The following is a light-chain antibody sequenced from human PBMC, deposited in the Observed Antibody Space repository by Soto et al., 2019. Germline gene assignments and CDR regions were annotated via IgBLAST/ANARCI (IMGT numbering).Light chain of an antibody. CDR3: SSHSATSPYV. CDR2: EAS. Sequence: QSALTQPASVSGSPGQSITISCTGTSNDVGGYNYVSWYQQQPGKAPKLIIYEASHRPSGISNRFSGSKSGNTASLTISGLHVEDEADYYCSSHSATSPYVFGTGTKVTVL. V-gene: IGLV2-14*01. J-gene: IGLJ1*01. CDR1: SNDVGGYNY.